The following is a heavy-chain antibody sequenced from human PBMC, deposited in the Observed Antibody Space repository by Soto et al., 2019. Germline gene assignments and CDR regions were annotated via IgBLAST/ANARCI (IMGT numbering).Heavy chain of an antibody. CDR2: XSGNYXNT. Sequence: XSVKVSCKASGYTFTSYGISWVRQAPGRGLEWMGWXSGNYXNTNYEKKLQXXVTMTKDXXNSKDYMEMRSLRSDDTAVYYCARDGGTVTTSYWGQGTLVTVSS. V-gene: IGHV1-18*01. D-gene: IGHD4-17*01. CDR1: GYTFTSYG. J-gene: IGHJ4*02. CDR3: ARDGGTVTTSY.